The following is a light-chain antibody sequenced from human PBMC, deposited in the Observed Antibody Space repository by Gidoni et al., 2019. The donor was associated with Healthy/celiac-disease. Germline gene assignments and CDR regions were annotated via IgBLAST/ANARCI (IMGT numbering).Light chain of an antibody. CDR2: AAS. V-gene: IGKV1-39*01. Sequence: DIQMTQSPSSLSASVGDRVTITCRASQSISSYLNWYQQKPGKAPKLLIYAASSLQSGVPSRFSGSGSGTDFTLTISSLQPEDFATYYCQQSYSTPWTFXQXIKVEIK. CDR1: QSISSY. CDR3: QQSYSTPWT. J-gene: IGKJ1*01.